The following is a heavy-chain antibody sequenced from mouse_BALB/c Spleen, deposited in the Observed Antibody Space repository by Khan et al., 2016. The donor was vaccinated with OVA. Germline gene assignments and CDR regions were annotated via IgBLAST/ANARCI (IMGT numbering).Heavy chain of an antibody. CDR1: GFNIKDTY. J-gene: IGHJ4*01. CDR3: TSSLLLYAMDY. Sequence: EVQLQESGAELVTPGASVKLSCTASGFNIKDTYIHWVKQWPEQGLEWIGRIDPANGNTKYDPKIQGKATIAADTSSNTAYLHLSSLTSEDTAVYYCTSSLLLYAMDYWGQGTSVTVSS. CDR2: IDPANGNT. D-gene: IGHD1-2*01. V-gene: IGHV14-3*02.